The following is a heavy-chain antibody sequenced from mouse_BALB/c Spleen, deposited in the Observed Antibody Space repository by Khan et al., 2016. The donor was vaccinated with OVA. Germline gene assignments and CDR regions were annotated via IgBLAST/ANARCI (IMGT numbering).Heavy chain of an antibody. V-gene: IGHV5-17*02. D-gene: IGHD1-1*01. CDR3: ATSYYYGYYFDY. CDR2: LSGDSSTI. CDR1: GFTFSSYG. J-gene: IGHJ2*01. Sequence: EVKLLESGGGLVQPGGSRKLSCAASGFTFSSYGMHWVRQAPEKGLEWVAYLSGDSSTIYYTDTVKGRFTISRDNPKNTLSLQMTSLMSEDTAMYYCATSYYYGYYFDYWGPGTTLTVSS.